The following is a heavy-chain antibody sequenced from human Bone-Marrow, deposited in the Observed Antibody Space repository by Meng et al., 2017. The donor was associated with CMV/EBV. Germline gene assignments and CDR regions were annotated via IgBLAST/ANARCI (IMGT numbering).Heavy chain of an antibody. CDR1: GYTFTIYY. CDR3: ARDVGVGTIMPLRGNWFDP. Sequence: ASVKVFCKASGYTFTIYYIHWVRQAPGQGLEWMGIINPTGDRTTYAHRFQGRVTMTTDTSTSTVDMELRSLRFEDTAVYYCARDVGVGTIMPLRGNWFDPWGQGTLVTVAS. CDR2: INPTGDRT. J-gene: IGHJ5*02. D-gene: IGHD5-24*01. V-gene: IGHV1-46*01.